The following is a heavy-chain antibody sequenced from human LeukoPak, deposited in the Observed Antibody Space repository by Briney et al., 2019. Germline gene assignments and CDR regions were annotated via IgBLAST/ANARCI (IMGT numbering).Heavy chain of an antibody. D-gene: IGHD1-26*01. J-gene: IGHJ5*02. CDR2: INAGNGNT. CDR3: ARAKRGIVGATANWFDP. Sequence: ASVKVSCKASGYTFTSYATHWVRQAPGQRLEWMGWINAGNGNTKYSQKFQGRVTITRDTSASTAYMELSSLRSEDTAVYYCARAKRGIVGATANWFDPWGQGTLVTVSS. CDR1: GYTFTSYA. V-gene: IGHV1-3*01.